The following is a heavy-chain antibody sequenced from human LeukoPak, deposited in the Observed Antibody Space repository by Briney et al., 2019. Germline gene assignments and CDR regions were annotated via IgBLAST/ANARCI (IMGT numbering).Heavy chain of an antibody. J-gene: IGHJ2*01. CDR1: GGSISSGGYS. D-gene: IGHD6-13*01. CDR2: IHHSAST. V-gene: IGHV4-30-2*01. CDR3: ARATYELRARSWQHWYVDL. Sequence: SETLSLTCAVSGGSISSGGYSGSWIRQPPGEGLGMVGYIHHSASTYYNPSLKSRVTISVDRSKNPSSLKLSSVTAADTAVYYCARATYELRARSWQHWYVDLWGRGTGVTVFS.